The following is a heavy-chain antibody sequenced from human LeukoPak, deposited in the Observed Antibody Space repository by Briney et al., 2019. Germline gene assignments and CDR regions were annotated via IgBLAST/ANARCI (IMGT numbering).Heavy chain of an antibody. D-gene: IGHD6-19*01. J-gene: IGHJ4*02. CDR2: IYSGRST. CDR1: GFTVSSNY. V-gene: IGHV3-53*01. CDR3: ARHSSGWYGLDY. Sequence: PGGSLRLSCAASGFTVSSNYMSWVRQAPGKGLEWVSGIYSGRSTYYADSVKGRFTISRDNFKNTLYLQMNSLRAEDTAVYYCARHSSGWYGLDYWGQGTLVTVSS.